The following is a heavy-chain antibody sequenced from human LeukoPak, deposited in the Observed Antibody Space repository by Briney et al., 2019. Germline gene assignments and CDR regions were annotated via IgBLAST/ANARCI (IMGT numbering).Heavy chain of an antibody. J-gene: IGHJ6*03. Sequence: GASVKVSCKASRYTFTSYDINWVRQATGQGLEWMGWMNPNSGNTGYAQKFQSRVTITRNTSISTAYMELSSLRSEDTAVYYCARGHVVVVAAPYYYYYMDVWGKGTTVTVSS. D-gene: IGHD2-15*01. CDR1: RYTFTSYD. CDR3: ARGHVVVVAAPYYYYYMDV. V-gene: IGHV1-8*03. CDR2: MNPNSGNT.